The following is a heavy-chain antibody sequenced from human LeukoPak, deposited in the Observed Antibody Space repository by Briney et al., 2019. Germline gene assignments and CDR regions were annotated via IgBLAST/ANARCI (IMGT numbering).Heavy chain of an antibody. V-gene: IGHV3-30-3*01. CDR3: AREHYYDSSGPPRGY. J-gene: IGHJ4*02. D-gene: IGHD3-22*01. CDR2: ISYDGSNK. Sequence: PGRSLRLSCAASGFTFSSYAMHWVRQAPGKGLEWVAVISYDGSNKYYADSVKGRFTISRDNAKNSLYLQMNSLRAEDTAVYYCAREHYYDSSGPPRGYWGQGTLVTVSS. CDR1: GFTFSSYA.